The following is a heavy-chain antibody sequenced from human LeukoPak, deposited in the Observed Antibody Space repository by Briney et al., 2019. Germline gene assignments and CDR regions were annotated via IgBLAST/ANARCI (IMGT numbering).Heavy chain of an antibody. Sequence: SETLSLTCAVYGGSFSGYYWSWIRQPPGKGLEWIGEIYHSGSTNYNPSLKSRVTISVDKSKNQFSLKLSSVTAADTAVYYCAREEGDYLDYWGQGTLVTVSS. V-gene: IGHV4-34*01. J-gene: IGHJ4*02. CDR1: GGSFSGYY. CDR3: AREEGDYLDY. CDR2: IYHSGST.